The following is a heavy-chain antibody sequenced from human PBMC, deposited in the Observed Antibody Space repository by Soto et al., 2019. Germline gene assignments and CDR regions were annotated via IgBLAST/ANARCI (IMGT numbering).Heavy chain of an antibody. V-gene: IGHV1-69*02. CDR1: GGTFSSYT. CDR2: IIPILGIA. D-gene: IGHD4-17*01. Sequence: QVQLVQSGAEVKKPGSSVKVSCMASGGTFSSYTINWVQQAPGQGLEWMGRIIPILGIANYAQRFQGRVTITADKSTGTAYMELSSLRSEDTAVYYCAAEYGANSAWGQGTLVTVSS. CDR3: AAEYGANSA. J-gene: IGHJ4*02.